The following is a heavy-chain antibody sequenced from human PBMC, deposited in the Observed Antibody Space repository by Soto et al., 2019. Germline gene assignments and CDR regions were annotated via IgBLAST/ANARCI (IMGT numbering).Heavy chain of an antibody. V-gene: IGHV3-53*04. CDR2: IYSGGST. D-gene: IGHD5-12*01. Sequence: PWGSLRLSCAASGFTVSSNYMSWVRQAPGKGLEWVSVIYSGGSTYYADSVKGRFTISRHNSKNTLYLQMNSLRAEDTAVYYCARAVSGYDLGFDYWGQGTLVTVSS. J-gene: IGHJ4*02. CDR3: ARAVSGYDLGFDY. CDR1: GFTVSSNY.